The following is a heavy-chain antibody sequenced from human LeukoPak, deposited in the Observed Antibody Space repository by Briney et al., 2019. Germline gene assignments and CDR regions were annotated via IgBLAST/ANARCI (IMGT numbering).Heavy chain of an antibody. CDR2: IYHSGST. D-gene: IGHD3-22*01. J-gene: IGHJ4*02. CDR3: ARETGRSYESSGELDY. V-gene: IGHV4-4*02. CDR1: GGSISNNNW. Sequence: SETLSLTCGVSGGSISNNNWWSWVRQPPGKGLEWIGEIYHSGSTNYNPSLKSRVTISLDKSKNQFSLKLSSVTAADTAVYYCARETGRSYESSGELDYWGQGTLVTVSS.